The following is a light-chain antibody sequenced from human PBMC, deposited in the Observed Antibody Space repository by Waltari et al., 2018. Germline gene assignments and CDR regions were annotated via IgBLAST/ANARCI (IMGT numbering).Light chain of an antibody. J-gene: IGLJ2*01. CDR2: DVS. Sequence: QSALTQPASVSGSPGQSITISCTGASSYVGTYNYVSWYQQYPGKAPKLMIYDVSNRPSGVSNRFSGSKSGSTASLTISGLQAEDEADYYCSSYTSSSTLVFGGGTKLTVL. V-gene: IGLV2-14*01. CDR1: SSYVGTYNY. CDR3: SSYTSSSTLV.